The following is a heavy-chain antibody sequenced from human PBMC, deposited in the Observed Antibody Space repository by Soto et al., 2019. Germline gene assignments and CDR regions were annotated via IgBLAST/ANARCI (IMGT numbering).Heavy chain of an antibody. J-gene: IGHJ4*02. V-gene: IGHV4-30-4*01. CDR1: GGSISSGDYY. D-gene: IGHD3-10*01. Sequence: SETLSLTCTVSGGSISSGDYYWSWIRQPPGKGLEWIGYIYYSGSTYYNPSLKSRVTISVDTSKNQFSLKLSSVTAADTAVYYCARASGVRGVIKFDYWGQGTLVTVSS. CDR2: IYYSGST. CDR3: ARASGVRGVIKFDY.